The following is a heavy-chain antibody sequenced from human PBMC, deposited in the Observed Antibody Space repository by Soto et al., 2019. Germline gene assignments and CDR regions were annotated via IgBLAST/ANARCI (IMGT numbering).Heavy chain of an antibody. CDR1: GFSFNDAW. D-gene: IGHD1-26*01. CDR3: STGSVVGI. V-gene: IGHV3-15*07. J-gene: IGHJ6*02. CDR2: IKTSGGGGAT. Sequence: EVQLVESAGGLVKPGGSLRLSCVASGFSFNDAWLNWVRQAPGEGLEWVGRIKTSGGGGATDYAAPVQGRFTISRDDSKDALYLDMNCLRTEDTAFYYCSTGSVVGIWGQGTTVTVSS.